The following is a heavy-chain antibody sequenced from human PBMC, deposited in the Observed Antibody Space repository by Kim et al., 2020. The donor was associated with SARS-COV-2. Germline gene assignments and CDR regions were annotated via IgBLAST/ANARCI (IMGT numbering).Heavy chain of an antibody. CDR1: AYTFTVYY. CDR2: INPNSGGT. Sequence: ASVKVSCKASAYTFTVYYIHWVRQAPGQGLEWMGRINPNSGGTNYAQKFQGTVTMTRDTSITTAYMELSRLRSDDTAVYYCAREQYPYGMDVWGQGTTVTGSS. D-gene: IGHD2-2*02. J-gene: IGHJ6*02. V-gene: IGHV1-2*06. CDR3: AREQYPYGMDV.